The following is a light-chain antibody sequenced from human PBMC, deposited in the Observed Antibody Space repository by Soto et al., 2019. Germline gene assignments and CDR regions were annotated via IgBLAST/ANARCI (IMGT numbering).Light chain of an antibody. J-gene: IGLJ1*01. CDR1: SSNIGAGYD. Sequence: QSVLTQPPSVSGAPGQRVTISCTGSSSNIGAGYDVHWYQQLPGTAPRLLIYANSNRPSGVPDRFSASKPGTSASLAITGLQAEDETHYYCQSYDSSLSVYVFGTGTKLTVL. CDR2: ANS. V-gene: IGLV1-40*01. CDR3: QSYDSSLSVYV.